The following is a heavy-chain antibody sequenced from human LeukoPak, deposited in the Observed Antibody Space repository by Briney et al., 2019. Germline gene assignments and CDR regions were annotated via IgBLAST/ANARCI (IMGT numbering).Heavy chain of an antibody. Sequence: PGGSLRLSCAASGFTFSSYEMNWVRQAPGKGLEWVSAISGSGGSTYYADSVKGRFTISRDNSKNTLYLQMNSLRAEDTAVYYCARDLGGWVDYWGQGTLVTVSS. CDR2: ISGSGGST. D-gene: IGHD6-19*01. CDR3: ARDLGGWVDY. CDR1: GFTFSSYE. J-gene: IGHJ4*02. V-gene: IGHV3-23*01.